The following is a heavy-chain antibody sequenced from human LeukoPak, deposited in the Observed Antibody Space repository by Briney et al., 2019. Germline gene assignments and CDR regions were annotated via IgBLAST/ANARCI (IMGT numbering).Heavy chain of an antibody. CDR3: ARDITARANWFDP. D-gene: IGHD3-10*01. V-gene: IGHV4-4*07. CDR2: IYTSGST. Sequence: PSETLSLTCTVSGGPISSYYWSWIRQPAGKGLGWIGRIYTSGSTNYNPSLKSRVTVSVDTSKNQFSLKLSSVTAADTAVYYCARDITARANWFDPWGQGTLVTVSS. J-gene: IGHJ5*02. CDR1: GGPISSYY.